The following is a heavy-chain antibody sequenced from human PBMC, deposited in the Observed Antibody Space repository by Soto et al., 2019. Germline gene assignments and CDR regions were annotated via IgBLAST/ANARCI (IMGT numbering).Heavy chain of an antibody. J-gene: IGHJ6*02. CDR3: ARVKLGGYSGYDYYYYYGMDV. CDR2: IIPILGTA. Sequence: SVKVSCKASGGTFSSYAISWVRQAPGQGLEWMGGIIPILGTANYAQKFQGRVTITADESTSTAYMELSSLRSEDTAVYYCARVKLGGYSGYDYYYYYGMDVWGQGTTVTVSS. CDR1: GGTFSSYA. V-gene: IGHV1-69*13. D-gene: IGHD5-12*01.